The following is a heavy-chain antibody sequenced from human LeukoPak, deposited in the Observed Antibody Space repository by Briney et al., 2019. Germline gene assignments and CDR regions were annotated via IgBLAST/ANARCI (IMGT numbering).Heavy chain of an antibody. D-gene: IGHD2-21*01. J-gene: IGHJ4*02. CDR2: ISYDGSNK. Sequence: GGSLRLSCAASGFTFSSYAMHWVRRAPGKGLEWVAVISYDGSNKYYADSVKGRFTISRDNSKNTLYLQMNSLRAEDTAVYYCAYLILNDYGDGWGQGTLVTVSS. CDR1: GFTFSSYA. CDR3: AYLILNDYGDG. V-gene: IGHV3-30-3*01.